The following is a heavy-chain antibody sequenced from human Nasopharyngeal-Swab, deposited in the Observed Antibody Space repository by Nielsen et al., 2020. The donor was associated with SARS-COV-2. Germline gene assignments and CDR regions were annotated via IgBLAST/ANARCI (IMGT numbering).Heavy chain of an antibody. D-gene: IGHD3-22*01. CDR2: ISWNSGSI. J-gene: IGHJ6*03. CDR3: AKADSGYYDAFYYYYMDV. V-gene: IGHV3-9*01. Sequence: VRQAPGKGVEWVSGISWNSGSIGYADSVKGRFTISRDNSKNTLYLQMNSLRAEDTAVYYCAKADSGYYDAFYYYYMDVWGKGTTVTVSS.